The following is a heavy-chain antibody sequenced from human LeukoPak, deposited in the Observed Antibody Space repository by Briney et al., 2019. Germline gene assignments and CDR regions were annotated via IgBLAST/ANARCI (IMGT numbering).Heavy chain of an antibody. Sequence: SETLSLTCTVSGGYISSYYWSWIRQPAGRGLEWIGRIYSSGSTNYNPSLKSRVTMSADTSKKQFSLKLSSVAAADTAVYYCARGGSLSYRFFDYWVQGALVTVSS. CDR3: ARGGSLSYRFFDY. CDR1: GGYISSYY. CDR2: IYSSGST. D-gene: IGHD3-16*02. V-gene: IGHV4-4*07. J-gene: IGHJ4*02.